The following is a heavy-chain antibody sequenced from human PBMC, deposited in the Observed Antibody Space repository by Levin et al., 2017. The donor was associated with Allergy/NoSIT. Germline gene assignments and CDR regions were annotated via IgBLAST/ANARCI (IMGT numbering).Heavy chain of an antibody. V-gene: IGHV6-1*01. J-gene: IGHJ6*02. CDR1: GDSVSSNNAA. Sequence: SQTLSLTCAISGDSVSSNNAAWNWIRQSPSRGLEWLGRTYYRSKWYNDYAVSVKSRITINPDTSKNQFSLQLNSVTPEDTAADYCVTDELKYSNDRTHHYDSGMDFWGQGTPVTVSS. CDR3: VTDELKYSNDRTHHYDSGMDF. D-gene: IGHD6-13*01. CDR2: TYYRSKWYN.